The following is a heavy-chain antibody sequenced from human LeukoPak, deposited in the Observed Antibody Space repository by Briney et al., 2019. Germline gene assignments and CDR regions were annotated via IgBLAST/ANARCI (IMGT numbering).Heavy chain of an antibody. CDR3: AKMRGRDYGGINYFDY. D-gene: IGHD4-23*01. V-gene: IGHV3-30*02. J-gene: IGHJ4*02. CDR1: GFTFSTYA. CDR2: IRYDGSNK. Sequence: GGSLRLSCAASGFTFSTYAMHWVRQAPGKGLEWVAFIRYDGSNKYYADSVKGRFTISRDNSKNTVFLQMKSLRAEDTAVYYCAKMRGRDYGGINYFDYWGQGTLVTISS.